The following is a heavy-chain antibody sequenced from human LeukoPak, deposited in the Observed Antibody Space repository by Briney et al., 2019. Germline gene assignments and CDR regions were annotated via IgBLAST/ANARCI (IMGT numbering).Heavy chain of an antibody. CDR3: ARDPNSGSYYLRDY. CDR2: IYTSGST. D-gene: IGHD1-26*01. Sequence: SETLSLTCTVSGGSISSYYWSWIRQPAGKGLEWIGRIYTSGSTNYNPSLKSRVTISVDKSKNQFSLKLSSVTAADTAVYYCARDPNSGSYYLRDYWGQGTLVTVSS. CDR1: GGSISSYY. V-gene: IGHV4-4*07. J-gene: IGHJ4*02.